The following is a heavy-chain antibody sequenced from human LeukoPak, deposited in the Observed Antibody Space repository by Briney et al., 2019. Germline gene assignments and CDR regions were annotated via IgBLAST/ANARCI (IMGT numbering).Heavy chain of an antibody. V-gene: IGHV3-20*04. J-gene: IGHJ4*02. D-gene: IGHD6-13*01. Sequence: GGSLRLSCAASGFTFDDYGMSWVRQAPGKGLEWVSGINWNGGSTGYADSVKGRFTISRDNAKNSLYLQMNSLRAEDTAVYYCARGYTPYSSSWYDPLDYWGQGTLVTVSS. CDR3: ARGYTPYSSSWYDPLDY. CDR2: INWNGGST. CDR1: GFTFDDYG.